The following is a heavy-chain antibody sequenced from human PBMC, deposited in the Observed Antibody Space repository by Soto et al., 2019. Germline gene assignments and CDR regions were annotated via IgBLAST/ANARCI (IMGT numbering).Heavy chain of an antibody. CDR3: ARHGGVYYYDSSGCLPPDAFDI. CDR2: IYYSGST. Sequence: SETLSLTCTVPGGSISSSSYYWGWIRQPPGKGLEWIGSIYYSGSTYYNPSLKSRVTISVDTSKNQFSLKLSSVTAADTAVYYCARHGGVYYYDSSGCLPPDAFDIWGQGTMVTVSS. D-gene: IGHD3-22*01. V-gene: IGHV4-39*01. J-gene: IGHJ3*02. CDR1: GGSISSSSYY.